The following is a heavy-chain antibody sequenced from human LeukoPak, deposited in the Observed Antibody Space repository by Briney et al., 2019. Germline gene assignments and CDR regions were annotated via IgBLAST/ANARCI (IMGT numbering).Heavy chain of an antibody. V-gene: IGHV4-34*01. J-gene: IGHJ4*02. D-gene: IGHD1-26*01. CDR3: ARGPGPGGDLDY. Sequence: SETLSLTCDVYGGSFSGYYWSWIRQPPGKGLEWIGEINHSGSTNYNPSLKSRVTISVDTSKNQFSLKLSSVTAADTAVYYCARGPGPGGDLDYWGQGTLVTVSS. CDR1: GGSFSGYY. CDR2: INHSGST.